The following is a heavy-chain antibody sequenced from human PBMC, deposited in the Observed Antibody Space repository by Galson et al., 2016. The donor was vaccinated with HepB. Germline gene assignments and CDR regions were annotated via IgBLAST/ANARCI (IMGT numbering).Heavy chain of an antibody. CDR1: GFTFNNYA. CDR2: INSDGSST. J-gene: IGHJ4*02. CDR3: ARVLGSCQSFDY. D-gene: IGHD1-26*01. Sequence: SLRLSCAASGFTFNNYAMSWVRQAPGKGLVWVSRINSDGSSTSYADSVKGRFTISRDNAKNTLYLQMNSLRAEDTAVYYCARVLGSCQSFDYWGQGTLVTVSS. V-gene: IGHV3-74*01.